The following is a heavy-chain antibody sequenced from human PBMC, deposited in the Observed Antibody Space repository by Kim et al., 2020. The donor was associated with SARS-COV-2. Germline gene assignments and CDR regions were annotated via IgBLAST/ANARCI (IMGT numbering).Heavy chain of an antibody. CDR1: GYTFTTSP. CDR2: INTLTGNS. D-gene: IGHD3-10*01. V-gene: IGHV7-4-1*02. J-gene: IGHJ6*02. CDR3: ATRTGSAVPGDGMDV. Sequence: ASVKVSCKASGYTFTTSPMNWVRQAPGQGLEWMGRINTLTGNSDTAQGLTGRFVFSLDTSVSTAYLEIRNLKAEDAAVYYCATRTGSAVPGDGMDVWGQGTTITVSS.